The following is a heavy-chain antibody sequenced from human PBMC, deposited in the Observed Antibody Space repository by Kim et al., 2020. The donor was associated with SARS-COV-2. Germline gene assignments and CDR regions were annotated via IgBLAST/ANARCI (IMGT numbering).Heavy chain of an antibody. CDR3: ANDQFGELFWSNYSYFYYRMAV. J-gene: IGHJ6*02. V-gene: IGHV3-23*01. CDR1: GFTFSHYA. CDR2: MSGTGGST. Sequence: GGSLRLSCAASGFTFSHYAMSWVRQAPGKGLEWVSGMSGTGGSTYDADSVKGRFTISRDNSRNTLYLQMNRLRVGDTAVYYCANDQFGELFWSNYSYFYYRMAVWRQGTTVTVAS. D-gene: IGHD3-3*01.